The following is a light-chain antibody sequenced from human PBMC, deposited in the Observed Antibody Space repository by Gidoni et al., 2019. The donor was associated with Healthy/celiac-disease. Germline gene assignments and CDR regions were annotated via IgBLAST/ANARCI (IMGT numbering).Light chain of an antibody. J-gene: IGKJ1*01. CDR1: QTVSGSY. V-gene: IGKV3-20*01. Sequence: EIVLTQSPGTLSLSPGERATLSCRASQTVSGSYLAWYQQKPGQAPRLLLYGASSRATGIPDRFSGSGSGTDFTLTISRLEPEDFAVYYCQQYGSSAWTFGQGTKVEI. CDR3: QQYGSSAWT. CDR2: GAS.